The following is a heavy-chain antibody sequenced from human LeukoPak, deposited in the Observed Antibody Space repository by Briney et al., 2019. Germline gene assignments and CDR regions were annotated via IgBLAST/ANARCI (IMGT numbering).Heavy chain of an antibody. CDR1: GASIRNYY. V-gene: IGHV4-59*08. CDR2: IYYSGST. CDR3: ARRYSSSWYVGFFDP. J-gene: IGHJ5*02. Sequence: PSETLSLTCTVSGASIRNYYWSWIRQSPGKGLEWIGYIYYSGSTNYNPSLESRVAMSVDTSKNQFSLRLSSVTAADTAIYYCARRYSSSWYVGFFDPWGQGTLVTVFS. D-gene: IGHD6-13*01.